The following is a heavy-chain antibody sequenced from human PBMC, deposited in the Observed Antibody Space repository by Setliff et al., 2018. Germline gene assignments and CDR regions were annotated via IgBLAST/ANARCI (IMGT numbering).Heavy chain of an antibody. D-gene: IGHD3-22*01. CDR1: GGSISSSSYY. Sequence: SETLSLTCTVSGGSISSSSYYWGWIRQPPGKGLEWIGSIYYSGSTYYNPSLKSRVTISVDPSKNQFSLKLSSVTAADTAVYYCASFQGNYYYDSSGYYYFDYWGQGTLVTVSS. J-gene: IGHJ4*02. CDR3: ASFQGNYYYDSSGYYYFDY. CDR2: IYYSGST. V-gene: IGHV4-39*01.